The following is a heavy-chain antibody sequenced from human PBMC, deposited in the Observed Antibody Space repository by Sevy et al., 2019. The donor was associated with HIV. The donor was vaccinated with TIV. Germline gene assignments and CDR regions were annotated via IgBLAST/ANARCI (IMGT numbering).Heavy chain of an antibody. V-gene: IGHV3-48*03. CDR2: ISSSGSTI. CDR1: GFTFSSYE. D-gene: IGHD2-15*01. Sequence: GGSLRLSCAASGFTFSSYEMNWVRQAPGKGLEWVSYISSSGSTIYYADSVKGRFTISRDNAKNSLYLQMNSLRAEDTAVYYCARDLLAEYFQHWGQRTLVTVSS. J-gene: IGHJ1*01. CDR3: ARDLLAEYFQH.